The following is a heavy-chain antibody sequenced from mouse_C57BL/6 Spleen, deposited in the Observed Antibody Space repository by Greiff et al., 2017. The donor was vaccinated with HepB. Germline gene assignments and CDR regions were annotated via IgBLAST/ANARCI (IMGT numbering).Heavy chain of an antibody. Sequence: QVQLQQPGAELVRPGSSVKLSCKASGYTFTSYWMHWVKQRPIQGLEWIGNIDPSDSETHYNQKFKDKATLTVDKSSSTAYMQLSSLTSEDSAVYYCARRGYDYDPDYWGQGTTLTVSS. CDR2: IDPSDSET. J-gene: IGHJ2*01. CDR1: GYTFTSYW. D-gene: IGHD2-4*01. V-gene: IGHV1-52*01. CDR3: ARRGYDYDPDY.